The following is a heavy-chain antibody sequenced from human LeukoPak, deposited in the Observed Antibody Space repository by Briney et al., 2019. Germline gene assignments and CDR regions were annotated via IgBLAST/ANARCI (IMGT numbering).Heavy chain of an antibody. V-gene: IGHV1-69*13. Sequence: GASVTVSCKASGGTFSSYAISWVRQAPGQGLEWMGGIIPIFGTANYAQKFQGRVTITADESTSTAYMELSSLRSEDTAVYYCARWRTVTTPFDPWGQGTLVTVSS. D-gene: IGHD4-17*01. J-gene: IGHJ5*02. CDR2: IIPIFGTA. CDR1: GGTFSSYA. CDR3: ARWRTVTTPFDP.